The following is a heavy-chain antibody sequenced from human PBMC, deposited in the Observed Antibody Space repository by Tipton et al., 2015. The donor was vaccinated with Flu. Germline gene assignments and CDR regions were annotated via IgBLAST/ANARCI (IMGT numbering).Heavy chain of an antibody. CDR3: ARDLFGEKDWFDP. D-gene: IGHD3-10*01. CDR2: IYTSGST. CDR1: GGSISSGSYY. V-gene: IGHV4-61*02. J-gene: IGHJ5*02. Sequence: TLSLTCTVSGGSISSGSYYWSWTRQPAGKGLEWIGRIYTSGSTNYNPSLKSRVTISVDTSKNQFSLKLSSVTAADTAVYYCARDLFGEKDWFDPWGQGTLVTVSS.